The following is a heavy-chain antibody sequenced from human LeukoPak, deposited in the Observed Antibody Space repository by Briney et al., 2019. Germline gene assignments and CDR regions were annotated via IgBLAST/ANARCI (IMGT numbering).Heavy chain of an antibody. CDR3: ARDHRFLEWLPDSGWFDR. CDR1: DYTFTSYG. CDR2: ISAYNGNT. D-gene: IGHD3-3*01. J-gene: IGHJ5*02. V-gene: IGHV1-18*01. Sequence: GASVKVSCKASDYTFTSYGISWVRQAPGQGLEWMGWISAYNGNTNYAQKLQGRVTMTTDTSTSTAYMELRSLRSDDTAVYYCARDHRFLEWLPDSGWFDRWGQGTLVTVSS.